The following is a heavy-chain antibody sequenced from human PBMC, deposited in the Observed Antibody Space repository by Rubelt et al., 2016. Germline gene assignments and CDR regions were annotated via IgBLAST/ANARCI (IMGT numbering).Heavy chain of an antibody. CDR3: ARAASTVTTLLDLGY. CDR1: GYTFTSYY. Sequence: QVQLVQSGAEVKKPGASVKVSCKASGYTFTSYYMHWVRQAPGQGLEWMGIINPSGGSTSYAQKFPVRVTMTRDTSTSTVYMELSSLRSEDTAVYYCARAASTVTTLLDLGYWGQGTLVTVSS. CDR2: INPSGGST. J-gene: IGHJ4*02. V-gene: IGHV1-46*01. D-gene: IGHD4-17*01.